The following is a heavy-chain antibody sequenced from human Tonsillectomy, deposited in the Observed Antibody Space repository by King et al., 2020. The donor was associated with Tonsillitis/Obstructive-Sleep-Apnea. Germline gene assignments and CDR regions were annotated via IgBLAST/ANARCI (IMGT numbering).Heavy chain of an antibody. CDR3: ARQVCSSTSCAPGWFDP. CDR1: GYSFTSYW. D-gene: IGHD2-2*01. Sequence: VQLVESGAEVKKPGESLRISCKGSGYSFTSYWISWVRQMPGKGLEWMGKIDPSDSYSNYSPSFHGHVTISADKSINTTYLQWSSLKASDTAIYYCARQVCSSTSCAPGWFDPWGQGTLVTVSS. CDR2: IDPSDSYS. V-gene: IGHV5-10-1*03. J-gene: IGHJ5*02.